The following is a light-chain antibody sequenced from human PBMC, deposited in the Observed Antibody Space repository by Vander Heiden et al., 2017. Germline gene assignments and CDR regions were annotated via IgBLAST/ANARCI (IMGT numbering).Light chain of an antibody. J-gene: IGKJ1*01. CDR2: DAS. V-gene: IGKV1-33*01. CDR3: QQDDDLPLT. Sequence: DIQMTQSPSSLSASVGDRVTITCQASQDISNYLNWYQQKPGKAPKLLIYDASNLETGVPSRFSESGSGTDFTFTISILQPKNIATYYCQQDDDLPLTFGQGTKVEIK. CDR1: QDISNY.